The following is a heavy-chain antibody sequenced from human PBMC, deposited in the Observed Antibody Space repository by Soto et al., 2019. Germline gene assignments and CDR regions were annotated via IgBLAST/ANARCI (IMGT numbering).Heavy chain of an antibody. CDR1: GFTFSSYA. Sequence: PGGSLRLSCAASGFTFSSYAMCWVRQAPGKGLEWVSAISGSGGSTYYADSVKGRFTISRDNSKNTLYLQMNSLRAEDTAVYYCAKCGSEYYYYYYGMDVWGQGTTVTVSS. CDR2: ISGSGGST. J-gene: IGHJ6*02. CDR3: AKCGSEYYYYYYGMDV. V-gene: IGHV3-23*01. D-gene: IGHD6-25*01.